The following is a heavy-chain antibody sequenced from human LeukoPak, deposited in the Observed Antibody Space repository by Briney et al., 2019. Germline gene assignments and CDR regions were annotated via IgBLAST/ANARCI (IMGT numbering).Heavy chain of an antibody. V-gene: IGHV4-39*01. CDR2: IYYSEIT. Sequence: PSETLSLTCTVSGGSISSSSHYWGWIRQPPGKGLQWIASIYYSEITYCNPSLKSRVTISVDTSKNQFSLNLSSVTAADTAVYYCARYLRGSHFDYWGQGTLVTVSS. CDR3: ARYLRGSHFDY. D-gene: IGHD1-26*01. J-gene: IGHJ4*02. CDR1: GGSISSSSHY.